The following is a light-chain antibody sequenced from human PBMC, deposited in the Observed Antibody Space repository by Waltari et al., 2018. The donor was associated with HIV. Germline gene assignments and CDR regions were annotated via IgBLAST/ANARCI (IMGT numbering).Light chain of an antibody. CDR3: GTWDSDLRAVV. V-gene: IGLV1-51*01. CDR2: DNN. J-gene: IGLJ2*01. Sequence: QSVLTQPPSVSAAPGQRVTISCSGSRSNIEANNVSWYQQLPGTAPKLLIYDNNKRVSGIPGRFSGSKSGTAATLGITGLQTGDEADYYCGTWDSDLRAVVFGGGTKLTVL. CDR1: RSNIEANN.